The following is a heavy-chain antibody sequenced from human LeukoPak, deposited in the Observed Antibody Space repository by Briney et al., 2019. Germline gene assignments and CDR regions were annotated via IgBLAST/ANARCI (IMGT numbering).Heavy chain of an antibody. CDR1: GFTVSSNY. J-gene: IGHJ4*02. V-gene: IGHV3-66*01. Sequence: PGGSLRLSCAASGFTVSSNYMSWVRQAPGKGLEWVSVIYSGGNTYYADSVKGRFTISRGNSKNTLYLQMNSLRAEDTAVYYCARELYDSSGYYYIWGQGTLVTVSS. CDR3: ARELYDSSGYYYI. CDR2: IYSGGNT. D-gene: IGHD3-22*01.